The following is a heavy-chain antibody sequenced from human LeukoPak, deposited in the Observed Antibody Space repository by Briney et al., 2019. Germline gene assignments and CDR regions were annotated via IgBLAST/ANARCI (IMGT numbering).Heavy chain of an antibody. CDR3: AKGQGAGVLGFLEWLSLDS. J-gene: IGHJ4*02. D-gene: IGHD3-3*01. CDR1: GFTVSSKY. V-gene: IGHV3-66*01. CDR2: IYGGGTT. Sequence: QPGGSLRLSCAASGFTVSSKYMTWVRQAPGKGLEWVSVIYGGGTTYYADSVKGKFTISRDNSKNTLYLQMNSLRVEDTAVYYCAKGQGAGVLGFLEWLSLDSWGQGTLVTVS.